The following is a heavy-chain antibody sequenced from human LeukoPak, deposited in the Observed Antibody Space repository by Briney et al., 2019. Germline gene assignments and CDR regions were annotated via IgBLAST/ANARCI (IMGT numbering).Heavy chain of an antibody. V-gene: IGHV4-59*12. J-gene: IGHJ5*02. CDR2: IYYSGST. Sequence: PSETLSLTCIVSGGSISSYYWSWIRQPPGRGLEWIGYIYYSGSTNYNPSLKSRVTISVDTSKNQFSLKLSSVTAADTAVYYCARGVYPFWSGYKRLGGWFDPWGQGTLVTVSS. D-gene: IGHD3-3*01. CDR3: ARGVYPFWSGYKRLGGWFDP. CDR1: GGSISSYY.